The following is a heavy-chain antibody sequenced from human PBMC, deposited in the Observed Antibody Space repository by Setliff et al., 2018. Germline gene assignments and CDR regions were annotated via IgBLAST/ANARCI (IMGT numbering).Heavy chain of an antibody. CDR3: ARGRGDY. CDR2: INHSGST. J-gene: IGHJ4*02. CDR1: GGSFSGYY. V-gene: IGHV4-34*01. Sequence: SETLSLTCAVYGGSFSGYYWSWIRQPPGKGLEWIGEINHSGSTNYNPSLKSRVTISVDTSKNQFSLKLSSVTAADTAVYYCARGRGDYWGQGTLVTVSS.